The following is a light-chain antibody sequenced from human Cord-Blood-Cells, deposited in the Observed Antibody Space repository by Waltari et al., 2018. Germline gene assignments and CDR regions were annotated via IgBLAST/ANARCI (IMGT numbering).Light chain of an antibody. Sequence: DIQMTQSPSSLSASVGDRVTITCQASQDISNYLNWYQQKPGKAPKSLIYDASNLETGVPSRFSGSGSGTDFTFTISSLQPEDIATYYCQQYDNLPRFGPGTKVDIK. J-gene: IGKJ3*01. CDR1: QDISNY. CDR2: DAS. V-gene: IGKV1-33*01. CDR3: QQYDNLPR.